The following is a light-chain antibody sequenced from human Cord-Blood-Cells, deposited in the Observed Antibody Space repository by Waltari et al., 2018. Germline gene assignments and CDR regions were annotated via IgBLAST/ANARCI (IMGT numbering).Light chain of an antibody. CDR2: QDS. V-gene: IGLV3-1*01. CDR1: KLGDKY. J-gene: IGLJ2*01. CDR3: QAWDSSTAV. Sequence: SYELTQPPSLSVPPGQTASIACSGDKLGDKYACWYQQKPGQSPVLVIYQDSKRPSGIPERFSGSNSGNTATLTISGTQAMDEADYYCQAWDSSTAVFGGGTKLTVL.